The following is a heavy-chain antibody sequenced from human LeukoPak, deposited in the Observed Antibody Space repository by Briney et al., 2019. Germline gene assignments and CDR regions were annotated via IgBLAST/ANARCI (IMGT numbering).Heavy chain of an antibody. CDR2: ISGSGGST. CDR1: GFTFSSYG. D-gene: IGHD6-19*01. CDR3: AKDSEQWLSQIDY. J-gene: IGHJ4*02. Sequence: GGTLRLSCAASGFTFSSYGMSWVRQAPGKGLEWVSAISGSGGSTYYADSVKGRFTISRDNSKNTLYLQMNSLRAEDTAVYYCAKDSEQWLSQIDYWGQGTLVTVSS. V-gene: IGHV3-23*01.